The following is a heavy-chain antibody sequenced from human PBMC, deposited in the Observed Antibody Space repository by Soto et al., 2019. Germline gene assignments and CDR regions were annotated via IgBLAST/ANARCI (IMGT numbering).Heavy chain of an antibody. D-gene: IGHD5-12*01. CDR3: AKYSGYDYACFDD. V-gene: IGHV3-23*01. Sequence: PVWSPSLSCAPSGFSLSSYAMISVRQAPGQGLGWVSAMSGSGGSTYDADSVKVRFTISSDTSKNTLHLQMHSLRAEDTAVYYCAKYSGYDYACFDDWGQGTLVTVSS. CDR1: GFSLSSYA. J-gene: IGHJ4*02. CDR2: MSGSGGST.